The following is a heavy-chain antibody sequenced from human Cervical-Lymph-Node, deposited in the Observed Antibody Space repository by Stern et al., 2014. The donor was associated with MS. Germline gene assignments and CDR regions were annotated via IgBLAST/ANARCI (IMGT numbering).Heavy chain of an antibody. J-gene: IGHJ4*02. CDR3: AHSITMIVVNEGYFDY. CDR2: IYWDDDK. V-gene: IGHV2-5*02. Sequence: QVTLKESGPTLVKPTQTLTLTCTFSGFSLSTSGVGVGWIRQPPGKALEGLALIYWDDDKRYSPSLKSRLTITKDTSKNQVVLTMINMDPVDTATYYCAHSITMIVVNEGYFDYWGQGTLVTVSS. CDR1: GFSLSTSGVG. D-gene: IGHD3-22*01.